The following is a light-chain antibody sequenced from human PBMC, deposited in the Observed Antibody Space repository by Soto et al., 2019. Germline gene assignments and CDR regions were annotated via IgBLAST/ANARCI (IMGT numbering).Light chain of an antibody. CDR1: SSDVGSYNL. J-gene: IGLJ1*01. CDR3: CSYAGSPYV. CDR2: EGS. V-gene: IGLV2-23*01. Sequence: QSALTQPASVSGSRGQSITISCTGTSSDVGSYNLVSWYQQHPGKAPKLMIYEGSKRPSGVSNRFSGSKSGNTASLTISGLQAEDEADYYCCSYAGSPYVFGTGTKVTVL.